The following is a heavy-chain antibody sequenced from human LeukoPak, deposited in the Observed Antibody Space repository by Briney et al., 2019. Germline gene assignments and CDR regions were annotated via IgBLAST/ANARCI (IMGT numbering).Heavy chain of an antibody. D-gene: IGHD3-16*02. Sequence: PSETLSLTCTVSGVSMNNYYWSWIRQSPGKGLEWIGYMYSSGSTNYDPSLKSRVTISVDTSKNQFSLKLSSVTAADTAVYCCARNVWGSYRLDYWGQGTLVTVSS. J-gene: IGHJ4*02. CDR1: GVSMNNYY. CDR3: ARNVWGSYRLDY. CDR2: MYSSGST. V-gene: IGHV4-59*08.